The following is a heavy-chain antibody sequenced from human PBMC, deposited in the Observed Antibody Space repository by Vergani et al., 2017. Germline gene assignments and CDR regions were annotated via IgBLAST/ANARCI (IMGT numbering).Heavy chain of an antibody. D-gene: IGHD3-10*01. Sequence: QVQLQESGPGLVKPSETLSLTCTVSGGSVSSGSYYWSWIRQPPGKGLEWIGYIYYSGSTNYNPALKSRVTISVDTSKNQFSLKLSSVTAADTAVYYCARDLRYYGSGSYYSGDNYYYYMDVWGKGTTVTVSS. J-gene: IGHJ6*03. CDR2: IYYSGST. CDR3: ARDLRYYGSGSYYSGDNYYYYMDV. CDR1: GGSVSSGSYY. V-gene: IGHV4-61*01.